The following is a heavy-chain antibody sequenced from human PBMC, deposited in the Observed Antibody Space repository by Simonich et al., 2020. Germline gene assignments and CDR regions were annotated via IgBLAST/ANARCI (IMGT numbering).Heavy chain of an antibody. CDR2: NSAYNGNT. CDR3: ARSTTGTTAFDI. V-gene: IGHV1-18*01. J-gene: IGHJ3*02. Sequence: QVQLVQSGAEVKKPGASVKVSCKASGYTFTSYGISWVRQAPGQGLEWMGRNSAYNGNTNYAQKLQGRVTMTTDTATSTAYMELRSLRSDVTAVYYCARSTTGTTAFDIWGQGTMVTVSS. CDR1: GYTFTSYG. D-gene: IGHD1-1*01.